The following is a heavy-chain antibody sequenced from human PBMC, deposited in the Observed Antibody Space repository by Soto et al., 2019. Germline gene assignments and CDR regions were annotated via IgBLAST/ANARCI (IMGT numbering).Heavy chain of an antibody. D-gene: IGHD4-4*01. CDR3: ATRGDTVTALPFQL. J-gene: IGHJ1*01. CDR2: NYHSGST. V-gene: IGHV4-4*02. Sequence: SETLSLTCAVSGGSISSSNWWCWVRPPPGKGLGRIGENYHSGSTNYHPSLKRRVTISEDKSKNQFSQKMSSVAAADAAVYYCATRGDTVTALPFQLWGQGTLVTVSS. CDR1: GGSISSSNW.